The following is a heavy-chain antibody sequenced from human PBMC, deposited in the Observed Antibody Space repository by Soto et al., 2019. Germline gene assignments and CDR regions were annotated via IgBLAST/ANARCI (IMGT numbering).Heavy chain of an antibody. V-gene: IGHV1-46*01. CDR2: INPNGGST. D-gene: IGHD6-25*01. CDR1: GYTFTSSY. J-gene: IGHJ4*02. CDR3: ARDLAAANY. Sequence: QAQLVQSGAEVKKPGASVKVSCKASGYTFTSSYVHWVRQAPGQGLEWMAIINPNGGSTNYAQKFQGRVTVTRDTSTSTVFMELSSLQSEDTAVYYCARDLAAANYWGQGTLVTVSS.